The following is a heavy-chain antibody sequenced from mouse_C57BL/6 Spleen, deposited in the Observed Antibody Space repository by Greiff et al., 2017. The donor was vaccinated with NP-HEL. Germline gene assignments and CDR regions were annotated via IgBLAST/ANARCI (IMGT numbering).Heavy chain of an antibody. CDR1: GYTFTSYW. V-gene: IGHV1-52*01. D-gene: IGHD2-3*01. Sequence: QVQLQQPGAELVRPGSSVKLSCKASGYTFTSYWMHWVKQRPIQGLEWIGNIDPSDSETHYNQKFKDKATLTVDKSSSTAYMQLSSLTSEDSAVYYCARDYDGYYGWYFDVWGTGTTVTVSS. CDR3: ARDYDGYYGWYFDV. J-gene: IGHJ1*03. CDR2: IDPSDSET.